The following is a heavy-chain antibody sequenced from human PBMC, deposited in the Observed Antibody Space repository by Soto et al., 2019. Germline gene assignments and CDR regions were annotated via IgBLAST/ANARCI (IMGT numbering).Heavy chain of an antibody. CDR2: INPNSGGT. V-gene: IGHV1-2*02. CDR3: AAALRADWFDP. D-gene: IGHD3-16*01. CDR1: GYTFTGYY. Sequence: QVQLVQSGAEVKKPGASVKVSCKASGYTFTGYYMHWVRQAPGQGLEWMGWINPNSGGTIYAQKFQGRVTMTRDTSISTANMELSRLRSDDTAVYYCAAALRADWFDPWGQGTLVTVSS. J-gene: IGHJ5*02.